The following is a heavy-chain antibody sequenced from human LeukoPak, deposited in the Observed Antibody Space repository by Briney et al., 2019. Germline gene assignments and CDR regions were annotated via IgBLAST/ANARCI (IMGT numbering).Heavy chain of an antibody. V-gene: IGHV3-48*02. Sequence: GGSLRLSCAASGFTFGSYPMNWVRQAPGKGLEWVSYISSSSTIYYADSVKGRFTISRDNAKNSLYLQMNSLRDEDTAVYYCARSWFDPWGQGTLVTVSS. CDR2: ISSSSTI. J-gene: IGHJ5*02. CDR3: ARSWFDP. CDR1: GFTFGSYP.